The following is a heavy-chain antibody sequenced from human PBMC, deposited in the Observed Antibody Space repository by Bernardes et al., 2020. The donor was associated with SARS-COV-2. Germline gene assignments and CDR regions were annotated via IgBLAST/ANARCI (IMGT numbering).Heavy chain of an antibody. CDR3: ARGRHSSSWYGARSWFDP. CDR1: GGSFSGYY. J-gene: IGHJ5*02. CDR2: INHSGST. V-gene: IGHV4-34*01. D-gene: IGHD6-13*01. Sequence: SETLSLTCAVYGGSFSGYYWSWIRQPPGKGLEWIGEINHSGSTNYNPSLKSRVTISVDTSKNQFSLKLSSVTAADTAVYYCARGRHSSSWYGARSWFDPWGQGTLVTVSS.